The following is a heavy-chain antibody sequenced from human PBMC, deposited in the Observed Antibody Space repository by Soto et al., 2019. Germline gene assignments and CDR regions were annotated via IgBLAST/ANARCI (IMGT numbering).Heavy chain of an antibody. V-gene: IGHV1-2*02. J-gene: IGHJ6*02. Sequence: ASVKVSCKASGYTFTGYYMHWVRQAPGQGLGWMGWINPNSGGTNYAQKFQGRVTMTRDTSISTAYMELSRLRSDDTAVYYCAAAYYYYYGMDVWGQGTTVTVSS. CDR1: GYTFTGYY. CDR3: AAAYYYYYGMDV. D-gene: IGHD2-15*01. CDR2: INPNSGGT.